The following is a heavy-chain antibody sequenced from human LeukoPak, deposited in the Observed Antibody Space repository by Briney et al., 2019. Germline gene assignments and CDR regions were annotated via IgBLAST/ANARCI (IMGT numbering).Heavy chain of an antibody. Sequence: GGSLRLSCAASGFTFSSYSMNWVRQAPGKGLEWVSGISGRGGSTYYADSVKGRFTISRDNSKNTLYLQMNSLRAEDTAVYYCAKNVLIVGVSWFDPWGQGTLVTVSS. J-gene: IGHJ5*02. CDR3: AKNVLIVGVSWFDP. CDR1: GFTFSSYS. V-gene: IGHV3-23*01. CDR2: ISGRGGST. D-gene: IGHD1-26*01.